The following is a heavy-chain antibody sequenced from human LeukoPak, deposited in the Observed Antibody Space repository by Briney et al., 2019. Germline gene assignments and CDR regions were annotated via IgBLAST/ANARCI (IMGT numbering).Heavy chain of an antibody. Sequence: GGSLRLSCAASGFTFSNAWMSWVRQAPGKGREWVGRIKSKTDGGTTDYAAPVKGRFTISRDDSKNTLCLQMNSLKTEDTAVYYCTSRRRSGGYFDYWGQGTLATVSS. V-gene: IGHV3-15*01. CDR2: IKSKTDGGTT. CDR3: TSRRRSGGYFDY. CDR1: GFTFSNAW. D-gene: IGHD2-15*01. J-gene: IGHJ4*02.